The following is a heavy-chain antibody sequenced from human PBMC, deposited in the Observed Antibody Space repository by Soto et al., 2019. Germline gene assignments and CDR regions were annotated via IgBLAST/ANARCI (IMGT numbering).Heavy chain of an antibody. Sequence: QVQLVQSGAEVKKPEASVTVSCTASGYTFTSYDINWVRQATGPGLEWMGWMNPNSGNTGYAQKFQGRVTRTRKTSVSTAYMELSSLSSEDAAVYYGEKVPPRVRGVPLPGYWGQGTLVTVSS. J-gene: IGHJ4*02. V-gene: IGHV1-8*01. CDR3: EKVPPRVRGVPLPGY. CDR2: MNPNSGNT. CDR1: GYTFTSYD. D-gene: IGHD3-10*01.